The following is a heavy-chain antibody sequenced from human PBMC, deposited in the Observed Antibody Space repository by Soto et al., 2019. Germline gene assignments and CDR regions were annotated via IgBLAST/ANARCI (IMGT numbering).Heavy chain of an antibody. J-gene: IGHJ4*02. CDR3: ATVLSYGSSGLRNFDY. CDR2: FDPEDGET. V-gene: IGHV1-24*01. CDR1: GYTLTELS. D-gene: IGHD5-18*01. Sequence: ASVKVSCKVSGYTLTELSMHWVRQAPGKGLEWMGGFDPEDGETIYAQKFQGRVTMTEDTSTDTAYVELSSLRSEDTAVYYCATVLSYGSSGLRNFDYWGQGTLVTVSS.